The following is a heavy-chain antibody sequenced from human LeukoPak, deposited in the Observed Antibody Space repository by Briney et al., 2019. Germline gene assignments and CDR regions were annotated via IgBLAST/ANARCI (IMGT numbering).Heavy chain of an antibody. CDR3: ARGMSEYDSSGYPRYNWFDP. Sequence: SETLSLTCTVSGGSISRGDYYWSWIRQPPGKGLEWIGYIYHSGSTYYNPSLKSRVTISVDRSKNQFSLKLSSVTAADTAVYYCARGMSEYDSSGYPRYNWFDPWGQGTLVTVSS. V-gene: IGHV4-30-2*01. CDR1: GGSISRGDYY. J-gene: IGHJ5*02. D-gene: IGHD3-22*01. CDR2: IYHSGST.